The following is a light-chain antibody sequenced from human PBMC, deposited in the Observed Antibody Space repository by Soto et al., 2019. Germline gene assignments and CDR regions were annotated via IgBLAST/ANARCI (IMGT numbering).Light chain of an antibody. CDR1: QSVSSY. CDR2: GAS. V-gene: IGKV3D-15*01. J-gene: IGKJ4*01. CDR3: QQYDNYPLT. Sequence: GMTQSPSTLSVSTGDRATLSCRASQSVSSYLAWYQQKPGQAPRLLMYGASIRAAGVPDRFSGSGSGTEFTLTISSLQPDDFATYYCQQYDNYPLTFGGGTKVDI.